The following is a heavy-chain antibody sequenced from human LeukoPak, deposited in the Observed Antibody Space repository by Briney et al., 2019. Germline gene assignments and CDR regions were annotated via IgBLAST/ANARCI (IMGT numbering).Heavy chain of an antibody. CDR3: ARARGYNWNYDY. J-gene: IGHJ4*02. Sequence: ASVKVSCKASGYTFTGYYMHWVRQALGQGLEWMGWINPNSGGTNYAQKFQGRVTMTRDTSISTAYIELSRLRSDDTAVYYCARARGYNWNYDYWGQGTLVTVSS. CDR2: INPNSGGT. D-gene: IGHD1-7*01. V-gene: IGHV1-2*02. CDR1: GYTFTGYY.